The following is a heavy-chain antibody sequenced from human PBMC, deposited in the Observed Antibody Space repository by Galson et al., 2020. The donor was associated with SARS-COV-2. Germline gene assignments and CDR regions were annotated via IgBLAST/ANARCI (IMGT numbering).Heavy chain of an antibody. CDR3: AGGGSNDYGDYEGLD. J-gene: IGHJ4*02. CDR1: GGTFSSYA. CDR2: IIPIFGTA. Sequence: KISCKASGGTFSSYAIRWVRQAPGQGLEWMGGIIPIFGTANYAQKFQGRVTITADESTSTAYMELSSLRSEDTAVYYCAGGGSNDYGDYEGLDWGQGTLVTVSS. D-gene: IGHD4-17*01. V-gene: IGHV1-69*01.